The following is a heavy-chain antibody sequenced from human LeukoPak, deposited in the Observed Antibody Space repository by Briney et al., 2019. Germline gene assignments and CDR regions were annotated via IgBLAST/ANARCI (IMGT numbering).Heavy chain of an antibody. J-gene: IGHJ5*02. V-gene: IGHV6-1*01. CDR1: GDSVSSNSAA. Sequence: SQTLSLTCAISGDSVSSNSAAWNWIRQSPSRGLEWLGRTYYRSKWYNDYAVSVKSRITINPDTSKNQFSLQLNSVTPEDTAVYYCARGGYCGGDCYAAFFNWFDPWGLGTLVTVSS. CDR2: TYYRSKWYN. CDR3: ARGGYCGGDCYAAFFNWFDP. D-gene: IGHD2-21*01.